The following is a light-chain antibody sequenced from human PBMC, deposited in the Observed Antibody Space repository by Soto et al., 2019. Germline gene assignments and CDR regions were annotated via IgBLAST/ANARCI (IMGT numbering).Light chain of an antibody. Sequence: QSVLTQPASVSGSPGQSITISCTGTSSDVGRYNYVSWYQQHPGKAPKLIIYDVSNRPSGVSNRFSGSKSGNTASLTISGLQAEDEADYYCSSFTSSTTVVFGGGTKLTVL. J-gene: IGLJ2*01. CDR1: SSDVGRYNY. V-gene: IGLV2-14*01. CDR2: DVS. CDR3: SSFTSSTTVV.